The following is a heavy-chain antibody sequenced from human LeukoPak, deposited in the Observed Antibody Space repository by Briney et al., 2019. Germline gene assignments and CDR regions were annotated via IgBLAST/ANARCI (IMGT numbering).Heavy chain of an antibody. Sequence: ASVTVSCKASGYTFTGYYMHWVRQAPGQGLEWMGWINPNSGGTNYAQKFQGRVTMTRDTSISTAYMGLSRLRSDDTAVYYCARDFPPDDYGDSWGMDVWGQAATPTLSS. J-gene: IGHJ6*02. D-gene: IGHD4-17*01. CDR2: INPNSGGT. CDR3: ARDFPPDDYGDSWGMDV. V-gene: IGHV1-2*02. CDR1: GYTFTGYY.